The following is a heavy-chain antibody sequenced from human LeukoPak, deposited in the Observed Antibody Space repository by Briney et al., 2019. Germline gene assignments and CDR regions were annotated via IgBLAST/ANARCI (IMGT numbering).Heavy chain of an antibody. D-gene: IGHD3-16*02. V-gene: IGHV1-18*01. CDR2: ISAYNGDT. CDR3: ARSLSPDYDYVWGSYRYTDYYYGMDV. Sequence: ASVKVSCKASGYTFTSYGISWVRQAPGQGLEWMGWISAYNGDTNYAQKLQGRVTMTTDTSTNTAYMELRSLRSDDTAVYYCARSLSPDYDYVWGSYRYTDYYYGMDVWGQGTTVTVSS. J-gene: IGHJ6*02. CDR1: GYTFTSYG.